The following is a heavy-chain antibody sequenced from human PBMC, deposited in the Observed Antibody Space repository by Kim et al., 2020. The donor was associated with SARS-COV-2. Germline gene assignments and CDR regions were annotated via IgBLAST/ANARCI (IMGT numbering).Heavy chain of an antibody. V-gene: IGHV3-53*01. Sequence: GGSLRLSCATSGFSVSSKYVSWVRQAPGKGLEWVSVIYSGGRTDYTDSVKGRFTISRDSTKNTVYLQMNSLRAEDTAVYYCARSTYDFWGYGMDVWGQGTTVTVSS. CDR1: GFSVSSKY. D-gene: IGHD3-3*01. CDR2: IYSGGRT. J-gene: IGHJ6*02. CDR3: ARSTYDFWGYGMDV.